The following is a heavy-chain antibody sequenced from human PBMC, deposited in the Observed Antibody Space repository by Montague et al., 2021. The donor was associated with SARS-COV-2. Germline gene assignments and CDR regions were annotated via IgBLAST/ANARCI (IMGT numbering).Heavy chain of an antibody. CDR1: GGSFSGYY. V-gene: IGHV4-34*01. Sequence: SETLSLTCAVYGGSFSGYYWCWIRQPPGTGLELIGEINHSGSTNFNPSLTIRRTISVDTAKRQFSLTVSPVTAADTAVYFCARAPDYDISTGYLTDGFDFWGQGTLVTVSS. D-gene: IGHD3-9*01. J-gene: IGHJ4*02. CDR2: INHSGST. CDR3: ARAPDYDISTGYLTDGFDF.